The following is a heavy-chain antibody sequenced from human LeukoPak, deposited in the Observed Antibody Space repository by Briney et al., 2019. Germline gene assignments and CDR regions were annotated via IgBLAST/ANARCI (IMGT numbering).Heavy chain of an antibody. CDR1: GYSFTSYW. CDR2: IYPGDSDT. V-gene: IGHV5-51*01. D-gene: IGHD2-21*01. J-gene: IGHJ4*02. Sequence: PGESLKISCKGSGYSFTSYWIGWVRQMPGKGLEWMGIIYPGDSDTRYSPSFQGHVTISDDKSISTAYLQWSSLKASDTAMYYCARITYCGGDCYTTFDYWGQGTLVTVSS. CDR3: ARITYCGGDCYTTFDY.